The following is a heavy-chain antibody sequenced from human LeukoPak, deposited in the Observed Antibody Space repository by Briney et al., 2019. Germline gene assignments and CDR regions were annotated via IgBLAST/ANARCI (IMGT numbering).Heavy chain of an antibody. CDR3: TRERSLSFDY. V-gene: IGHV3-74*01. Sequence: PGGSLRLSCAASGFTFTNHWMHWVRQAQGKGLVWVSHINNDGSTATYADSVKGRFTISTDNAKNTVFLQMNSLRAEDTAVYFCTRERSLSFDYWGQGTLVTVSS. CDR2: INNDGSTA. J-gene: IGHJ4*02. CDR1: GFTFTNHW.